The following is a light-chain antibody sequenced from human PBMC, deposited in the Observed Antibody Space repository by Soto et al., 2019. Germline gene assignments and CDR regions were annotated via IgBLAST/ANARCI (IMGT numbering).Light chain of an antibody. Sequence: EIVLTQSPGTPSLSPGERATLSCRASQSVSSSYLAWYQQKPGQAHRLLIYGASSSATGIPDRFSGSGYGTHFTLTISRLEPEECAVYYCQQYGSSPWAFGQGTKVEI. CDR1: QSVSSSY. CDR2: GAS. V-gene: IGKV3-20*01. J-gene: IGKJ1*01. CDR3: QQYGSSPWA.